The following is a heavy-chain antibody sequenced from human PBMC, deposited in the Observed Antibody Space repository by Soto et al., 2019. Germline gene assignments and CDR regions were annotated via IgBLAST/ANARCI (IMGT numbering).Heavy chain of an antibody. Sequence: GESLKISCQVSGYTFTIYWIGWVRQMPGKGLEWMRIIYPSDSDTRYSPSFQGRVTISADQSINTAYLQWDSLKASDTAIYYCARPANTVADHFDLWGQGTPVTVSS. CDR1: GYTFTIYW. CDR3: ARPANTVADHFDL. V-gene: IGHV5-51*01. CDR2: IYPSDSDT. D-gene: IGHD4-17*01. J-gene: IGHJ4*02.